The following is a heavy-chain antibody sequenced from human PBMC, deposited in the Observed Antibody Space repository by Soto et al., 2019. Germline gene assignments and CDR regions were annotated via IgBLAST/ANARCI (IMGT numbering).Heavy chain of an antibody. CDR3: ARGVLALAVSYFDN. J-gene: IGHJ4*02. V-gene: IGHV3-11*01. CDR1: GFTFSDYY. Sequence: GGSLRLSCAASGFTFSDYYMCWIRQAPGKGLEWISYISSRATAIYYADSVKGRFTISRDNAKNSLYLQMNSLRAEDTAVYYCARGVLALAVSYFDNWGQGTLVTVSS. CDR2: ISSRATAI. D-gene: IGHD6-19*01.